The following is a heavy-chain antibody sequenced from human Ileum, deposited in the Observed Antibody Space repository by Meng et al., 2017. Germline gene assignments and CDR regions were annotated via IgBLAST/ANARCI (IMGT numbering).Heavy chain of an antibody. CDR1: GIPFSASG. CDR2: IWSDGRSQ. D-gene: IGHD5-18*01. CDR3: ARDKGVTALDQ. J-gene: IGHJ5*02. Sequence: QGQLGGSGGGVVQPGTSLRLSCAASGIPFSASGMHWVRQAPGKGLEWVAMIWSDGRSQYYSDSVKGRFTISRDNSKNMVYLQMSGLRAEDTALYYCARDKGVTALDQWGQGSLVTVSS. V-gene: IGHV3-33*01.